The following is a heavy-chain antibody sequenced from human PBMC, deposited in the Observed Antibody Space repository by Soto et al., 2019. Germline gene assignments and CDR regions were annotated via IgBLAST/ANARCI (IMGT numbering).Heavy chain of an antibody. D-gene: IGHD6-19*01. V-gene: IGHV4-4*07. Sequence: SETLSLTCTVSGGSISSYYWSWIRQPAGKGLEWIGRIYTSGSTNYNPSLKSRVTMSVDTSKNQLSLKLSSVTAADTAVYYCAREGYSSGWYRDYYYYYGMDVWGQGTTVTVSS. CDR2: IYTSGST. CDR1: GGSISSYY. J-gene: IGHJ6*02. CDR3: AREGYSSGWYRDYYYYYGMDV.